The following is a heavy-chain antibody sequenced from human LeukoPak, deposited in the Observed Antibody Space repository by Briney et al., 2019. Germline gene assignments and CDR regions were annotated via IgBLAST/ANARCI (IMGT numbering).Heavy chain of an antibody. D-gene: IGHD2-15*01. CDR2: ISSSSSYI. Sequence: GGSLRLSCAASGFTFSSYTMNWVRQAPGKGLEWVSSISSSSSYIYYADSVKGRLTISRDNAKNSLYLQMNSLRAEDTAVYYCARDPTPRFCSGGSCYTHYGMDVWGQGTTVTVSS. V-gene: IGHV3-21*01. CDR3: ARDPTPRFCSGGSCYTHYGMDV. J-gene: IGHJ6*02. CDR1: GFTFSSYT.